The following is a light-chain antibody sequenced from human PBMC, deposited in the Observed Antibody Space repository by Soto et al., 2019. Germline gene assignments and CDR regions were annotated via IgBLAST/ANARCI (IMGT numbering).Light chain of an antibody. Sequence: EIVLTQSPGTLSLSPGERATLSCRASQSVSFNYLAWYHQKPGQAPRLLIYGASSRATGIPDRFSGSGSGTDFTLTISRLEPEDFAVYYCQPYGSSPETFGQGTKVEIK. CDR1: QSVSFNY. J-gene: IGKJ1*01. CDR2: GAS. CDR3: QPYGSSPET. V-gene: IGKV3-20*01.